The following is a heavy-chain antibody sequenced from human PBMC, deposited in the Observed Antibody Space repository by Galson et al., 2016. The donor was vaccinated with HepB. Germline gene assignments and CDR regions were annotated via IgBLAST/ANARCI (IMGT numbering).Heavy chain of an antibody. J-gene: IGHJ4*02. V-gene: IGHV5-51*03. CDR3: GVGGLEELSLFIDY. D-gene: IGHD3-16*02. CDR2: IYPGDSDT. CDR1: GYNFIDYW. Sequence: QSGAEVKQPGESLRISCKGSGYNFIDYWIAWVRQMPGKGLEWMGIIYPGDSDTRYSQSVQGQVTFSVDKSTNTAYLQWTSLKASDTAIDYWGVGGLEELSLFIDYWGQGTPGAVSS.